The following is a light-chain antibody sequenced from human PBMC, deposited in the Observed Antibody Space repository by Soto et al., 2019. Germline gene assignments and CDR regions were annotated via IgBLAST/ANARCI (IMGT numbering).Light chain of an antibody. V-gene: IGKV1-39*01. Sequence: NEMTLTACSLSASGKDRVTVTCRTSQSVSGYLNWYQQEPGKAPKLLIYAASSLQSGVPSRFSGSGSGTDFSLTISSLHPEDSATYNCQQTYTTPRTFAQGTKVDIK. J-gene: IGKJ1*01. CDR3: QQTYTTPRT. CDR2: AAS. CDR1: QSVSGY.